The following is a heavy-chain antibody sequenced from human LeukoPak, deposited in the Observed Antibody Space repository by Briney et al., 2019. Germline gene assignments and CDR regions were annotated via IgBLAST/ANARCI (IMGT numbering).Heavy chain of an antibody. CDR1: GYTFTSYG. V-gene: IGHV1-18*01. J-gene: IGHJ4*02. D-gene: IGHD5/OR15-5a*01. CDR3: ARDRGQFSSSVYVEPGY. Sequence: GASVKVSCKASGYTFTSYGISWVRQAPGQGLEWMGWISAYNGNTNYAQKLQGRVTMTTDTSTSTAYMELRSLRSDDTAVYYCARDRGQFSSSVYVEPGYWGQGTLLTVSS. CDR2: ISAYNGNT.